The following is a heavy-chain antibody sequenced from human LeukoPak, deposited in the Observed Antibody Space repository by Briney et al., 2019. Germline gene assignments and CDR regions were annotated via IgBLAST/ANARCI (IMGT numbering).Heavy chain of an antibody. J-gene: IGHJ3*02. CDR2: IYYSGST. CDR1: GGSISSGGYY. CDR3: AREQQLARRYAFDI. Sequence: SETLSLTCTVSGGSISSGGYYWSWIRQHPGKGLEWIGYIYYSGSTYYNPSLKSRVTMSVDTSKNQFSLKLSSVTAADTAVYYCAREQQLARRYAFDIWGQGTMVTVSS. V-gene: IGHV4-31*03. D-gene: IGHD6-13*01.